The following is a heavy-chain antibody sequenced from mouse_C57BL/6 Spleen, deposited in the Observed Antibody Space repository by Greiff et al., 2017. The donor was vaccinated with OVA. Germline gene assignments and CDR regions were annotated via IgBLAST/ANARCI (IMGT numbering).Heavy chain of an antibody. CDR2: IYPGSGST. J-gene: IGHJ2*01. Sequence: QVQLQQSGAELVKPGASVKMSCKASGYTFTSYWITWVKQRPGQGLEWIGDIYPGSGSTNYNGKFKSKATLTVDTSSSTAYIQLSSLTSEDSAVYYCAREEEYGNYPLDDWGQGTTLTVSS. CDR1: GYTFTSYW. CDR3: AREEEYGNYPLDD. D-gene: IGHD2-10*02. V-gene: IGHV1-55*01.